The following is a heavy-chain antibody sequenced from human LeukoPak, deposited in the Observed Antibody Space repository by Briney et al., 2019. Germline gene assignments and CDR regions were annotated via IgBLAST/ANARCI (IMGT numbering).Heavy chain of an antibody. J-gene: IGHJ5*02. Sequence: SETLSLTCTVSGGSISSYYWSWIRQPPGKGLEWIGYIYYSGSTNYNPSLKSRVTISVDRSKNQFSLKLSSVTAADTAVYYCARDCSSTSCLRGFDPWGQGTLVTVSS. D-gene: IGHD2-2*01. CDR3: ARDCSSTSCLRGFDP. CDR1: GGSISSYY. V-gene: IGHV4-59*12. CDR2: IYYSGST.